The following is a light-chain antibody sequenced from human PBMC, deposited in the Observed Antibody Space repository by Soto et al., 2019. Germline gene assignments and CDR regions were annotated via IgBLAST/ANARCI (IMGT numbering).Light chain of an antibody. CDR3: SSYSSDSTLDVV. CDR1: SSDIGGYNF. V-gene: IGLV2-14*01. CDR2: DVT. J-gene: IGLJ2*01. Sequence: QSALTQPASVSGSPGQSITISCTGSSSDIGGYNFVSWYQQHPGKAPKLMIYDVTNRPSGVSNRFACSQSGNTASLTISGLQAEDEADYYFSSYSSDSTLDVVFGGGTQLTVL.